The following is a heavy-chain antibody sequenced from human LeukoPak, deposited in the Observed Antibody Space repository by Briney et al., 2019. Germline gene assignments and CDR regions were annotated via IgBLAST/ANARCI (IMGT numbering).Heavy chain of an antibody. Sequence: GGSLRLSCAASGFTFSSYGMSWVRQAPGKGLEWVSVIYSGGYTYYADSVKGRFTISRDNSKNTLYLQMNSLRAEDTAVYYCAKLGQSGYNSYYWGQGTLVTVSS. V-gene: IGHV3-66*04. D-gene: IGHD5-24*01. CDR3: AKLGQSGYNSYY. J-gene: IGHJ4*02. CDR1: GFTFSSYG. CDR2: IYSGGYT.